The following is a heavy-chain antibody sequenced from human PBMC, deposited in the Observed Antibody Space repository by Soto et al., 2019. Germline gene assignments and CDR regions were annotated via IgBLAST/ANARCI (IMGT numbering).Heavy chain of an antibody. D-gene: IGHD3-10*01. CDR3: ARVLYYGSGSYSAYGMDV. CDR1: GVSFNNNG. Sequence: QVQLVQSGAEVKKPGSSVKVSCKTSGVSFNNNGIGWVRQAPGHGLEWMGGVIPPFRTSNYARKFQGRISITADAATGTVNMELSSLTSEDTAQYYCARVLYYGSGSYSAYGMDVWGQGTTVTVSS. CDR2: VIPPFRTS. V-gene: IGHV1-69*01. J-gene: IGHJ6*02.